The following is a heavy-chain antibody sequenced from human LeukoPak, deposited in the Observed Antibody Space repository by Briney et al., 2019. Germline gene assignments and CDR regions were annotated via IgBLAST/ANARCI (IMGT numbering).Heavy chain of an antibody. D-gene: IGHD2-8*02. CDR3: ARDSTGDAFDI. CDR1: GYTFTGYY. V-gene: IGHV1-2*04. CDR2: INPNSGGT. Sequence: GASVTVSCKASGYTFTGYYMHWVQQAPGQGLEWMGWINPNSGGTNYAQKFQGWVTMTRDTSISTAYMELSRLRSDDTAVYYCARDSTGDAFDIWGQGTMVTVSS. J-gene: IGHJ3*02.